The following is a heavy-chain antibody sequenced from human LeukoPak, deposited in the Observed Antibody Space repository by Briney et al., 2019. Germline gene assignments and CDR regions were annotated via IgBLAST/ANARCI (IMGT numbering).Heavy chain of an antibody. CDR1: GYTFTSYD. Sequence: ASVKVSCKASGYTFTSYDINWVRQATGQGLEWMGWMNPNSGNTGYAQKFQGRVTMTRNTSISTAYMELSSLRSEDTALYYCARDWEYYDSSGRGYYFDYWGQGTLVTVSS. V-gene: IGHV1-8*01. CDR2: MNPNSGNT. J-gene: IGHJ4*02. CDR3: ARDWEYYDSSGRGYYFDY. D-gene: IGHD3-22*01.